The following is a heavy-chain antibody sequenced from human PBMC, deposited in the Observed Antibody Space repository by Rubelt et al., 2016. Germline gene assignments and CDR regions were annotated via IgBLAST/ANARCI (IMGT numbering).Heavy chain of an antibody. J-gene: IGHJ4*02. CDR2: INHSGST. V-gene: IGHV4-38-2*02. Sequence: QLQLQESGPGLVKPSETLSLTCTVSGYSISSGYYWGWIRQPPGKGLEWIGEINHSGSTNYNPSLKIRVTFSVDTSKNQCALQLSSVTAADTAVYYCARRDLHHYYDSSGYVDYWGQGTLVTVSS. D-gene: IGHD3-22*01. CDR3: ARRDLHHYYDSSGYVDY. CDR1: GYSISSGYY.